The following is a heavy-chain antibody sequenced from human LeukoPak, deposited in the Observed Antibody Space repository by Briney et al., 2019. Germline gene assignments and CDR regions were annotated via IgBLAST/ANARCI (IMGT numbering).Heavy chain of an antibody. CDR3: ARELSYYDFDY. J-gene: IGHJ4*02. CDR1: GFTFSSYT. Sequence: GGSLRLSCAASGFTFSSYTMNWVRQAPGKGLEWVSSISSSSSYIYYADSVKGRFTISRDNAKNSLYLQMNSLRAEDTAMYYCARELSYYDFDYWGQGTLVTVSS. CDR2: ISSSSSYI. D-gene: IGHD3-3*01. V-gene: IGHV3-21*01.